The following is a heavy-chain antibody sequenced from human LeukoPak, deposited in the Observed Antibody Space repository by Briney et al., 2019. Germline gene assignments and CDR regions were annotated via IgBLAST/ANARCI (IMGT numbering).Heavy chain of an antibody. J-gene: IGHJ6*03. CDR2: IYYSGAT. CDR3: ARETGGYSYGFPYYYMDV. Sequence: KPSETLSLTCTVSGGSISSYYWSWIRQPPGRGLEWIGYIYYSGATNYNPSLKSRVTMSVDTSKNQFSLKLSSVTAADTAVYYCARETGGYSYGFPYYYMDVWGKGTTVTVSS. V-gene: IGHV4-59*12. D-gene: IGHD5-18*01. CDR1: GGSISSYY.